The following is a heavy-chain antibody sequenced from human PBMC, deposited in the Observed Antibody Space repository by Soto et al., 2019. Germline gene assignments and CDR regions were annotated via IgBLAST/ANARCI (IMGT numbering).Heavy chain of an antibody. CDR3: ARGGVTTRTFDY. CDR2: IYPSDSDT. Sequence: LKISCKGSGSNFAGYCIAWVRQMPGKGLELMGIIYPSDSDTRYRPSFQGQVTISADKSISSAYLQWSSLRASDTAMYYCARGGVTTRTFDYWGQGTPVPVSS. V-gene: IGHV5-51*01. J-gene: IGHJ4*02. CDR1: GSNFAGYC. D-gene: IGHD1-1*01.